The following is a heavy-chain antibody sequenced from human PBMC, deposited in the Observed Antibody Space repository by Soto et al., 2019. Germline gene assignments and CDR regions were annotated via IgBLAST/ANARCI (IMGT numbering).Heavy chain of an antibody. Sequence: QVQLVQSGAEVKKPGSSVKVSCKASGGTFSSYAISWVRQAPGQGLEGMGGIIPIFGTANYAKKFQGRVTITADESTSTAYMELSSLRSEDTAVYYCARGGRFNWNYVYFDYWGQGTLVTVSS. J-gene: IGHJ4*02. V-gene: IGHV1-69*01. CDR2: IIPIFGTA. CDR1: GGTFSSYA. CDR3: ARGGRFNWNYVYFDY. D-gene: IGHD1-7*01.